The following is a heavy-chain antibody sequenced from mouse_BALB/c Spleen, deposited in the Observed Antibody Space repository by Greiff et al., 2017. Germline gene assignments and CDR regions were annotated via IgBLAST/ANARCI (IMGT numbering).Heavy chain of an antibody. CDR3: DGYYGEGAMDY. D-gene: IGHD1-1*01. CDR2: IDPENGDT. CDR1: GFNIKDYY. J-gene: IGHJ4*01. Sequence: VQLQQSGAELVRSGASVKLSCTASGFNIKDYYMHWVKQRPEQGLEWIGWIDPENGDTEYAPKFQGKATMTADTSSNTAYLQLSSLTSEDTAVYYCDGYYGEGAMDYWGQGTSVTVSS. V-gene: IGHV14-4*02.